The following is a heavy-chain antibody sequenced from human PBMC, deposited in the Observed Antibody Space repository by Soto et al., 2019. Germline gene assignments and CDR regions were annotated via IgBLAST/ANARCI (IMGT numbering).Heavy chain of an antibody. CDR1: GGSITSSSFY. J-gene: IGHJ6*02. Sequence: SETLSLTCTVSGGSITSSSFYWGWIRQPPGKGLEWIGSLFYSGSTYYNPSLKGRLTISVDTSKNQFSLKLSSVTAADTAVYYCAREAMVRDPYYYDGMDVWGQGTTVT. D-gene: IGHD3-10*01. CDR2: LFYSGST. V-gene: IGHV4-39*02. CDR3: AREAMVRDPYYYDGMDV.